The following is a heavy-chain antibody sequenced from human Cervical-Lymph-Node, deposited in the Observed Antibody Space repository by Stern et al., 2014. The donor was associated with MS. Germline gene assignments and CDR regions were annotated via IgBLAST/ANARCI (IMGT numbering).Heavy chain of an antibody. J-gene: IGHJ5*02. V-gene: IGHV2-26*01. D-gene: IGHD5-12*01. CDR1: GFSLSNARMG. Sequence: QITLKESGPVLVKPTETLTLTCTVSGFSLSNARMGVSWIRQPPGKALEWLAHLFSNDEKSYSTSLKSRLTISKDTSKSQVVLTMTNMDPVDTATYYCARIRSSYSGYLHLKIFDPWGQGTLVTVSS. CDR3: ARIRSSYSGYLHLKIFDP. CDR2: LFSNDEK.